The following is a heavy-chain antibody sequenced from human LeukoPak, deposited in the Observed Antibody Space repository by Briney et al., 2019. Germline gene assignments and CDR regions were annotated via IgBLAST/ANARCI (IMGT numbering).Heavy chain of an antibody. CDR3: AREDGYYDSSGYYVDY. V-gene: IGHV1-69*04. Sequence: ASVKVSCKASGGTFSSYAISWVRQAPGQGLEWMGRIIPILGIANYAQKFQGRVTITADKSTSTAYMELSSLRSEDTAVYYCAREDGYYDSSGYYVDYWGQGTLVTVSS. J-gene: IGHJ4*02. D-gene: IGHD3-22*01. CDR2: IIPILGIA. CDR1: GGTFSSYA.